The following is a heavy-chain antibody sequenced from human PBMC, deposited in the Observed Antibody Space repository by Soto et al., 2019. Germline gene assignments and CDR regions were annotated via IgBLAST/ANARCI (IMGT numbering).Heavy chain of an antibody. CDR1: GDSVSSNSAA. CDR2: TYYRSKWYN. V-gene: IGHV6-1*01. D-gene: IGHD5-18*01. J-gene: IGHJ6*02. CDR3: ARDLDTAMVFGVDE. Sequence: QTLSLTCAISGDSVSSNSAAWNWIRQSPSRGLEWLGRTYYRSKWYNDYAVSVKSRITINPDTSKNQFSLQLNSVTPEDTAVYYCARDLDTAMVFGVDEWGQETSVTVSS.